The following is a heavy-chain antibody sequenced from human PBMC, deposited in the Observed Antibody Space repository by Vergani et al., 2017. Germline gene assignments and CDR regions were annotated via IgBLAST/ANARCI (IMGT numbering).Heavy chain of an antibody. CDR3: ARVGVDTAADGLYYYYYYMDV. V-gene: IGHV3-48*03. CDR1: GFTFSSYE. J-gene: IGHJ6*03. D-gene: IGHD5-18*01. Sequence: EVQLVESGGGLVQPGGSLRLSCAASGFTFSSYEMNWVRQAPGKGLEWVSYISSSGSNIYYADSVKGRFTISRDNAKNSLYLQMNSLRAEDTAVYYCARVGVDTAADGLYYYYYYMDVWGKGTTVTVSS. CDR2: ISSSGSNI.